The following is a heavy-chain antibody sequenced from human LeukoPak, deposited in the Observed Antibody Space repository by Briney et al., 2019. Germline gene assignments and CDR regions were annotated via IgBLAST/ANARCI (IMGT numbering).Heavy chain of an antibody. Sequence: LPGGSLRLSCAASGFTFGSYDMHWVRQATGKGLEWVSAIGTAGDTYYPGSVKGRFTISRENAKNSLYLQMNSLRAGDTAVYYCARVASGYCSGGSCYSFTRYWYFDLWGRGTLVTVSS. CDR2: IGTAGDT. CDR1: GFTFGSYD. V-gene: IGHV3-13*01. J-gene: IGHJ2*01. CDR3: ARVASGYCSGGSCYSFTRYWYFDL. D-gene: IGHD2-15*01.